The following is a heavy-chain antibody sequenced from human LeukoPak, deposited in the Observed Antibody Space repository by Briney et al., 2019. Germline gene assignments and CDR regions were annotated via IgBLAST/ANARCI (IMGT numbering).Heavy chain of an antibody. J-gene: IGHJ4*02. Sequence: GGSLRLSCVACGFTFSNYAMSWVRQAPGKGLEWVSDISGSGYSTYYADSVKGRFTISRDNSKNTLYLQMNSLRSEDTAVYYCARSSIIAAAGPYYFDYWGQGTLVTVSS. CDR2: ISGSGYST. D-gene: IGHD6-13*01. CDR3: ARSSIIAAAGPYYFDY. V-gene: IGHV3-23*01. CDR1: GFTFSNYA.